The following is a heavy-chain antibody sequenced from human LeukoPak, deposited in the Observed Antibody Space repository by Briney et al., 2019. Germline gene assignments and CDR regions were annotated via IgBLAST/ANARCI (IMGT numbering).Heavy chain of an antibody. V-gene: IGHV1-46*01. CDR3: ARWLPRLYYFDY. J-gene: IGHJ4*02. CDR1: GYTFTSYC. D-gene: IGHD5-12*01. Sequence: ASVKVSCKASGYTFTSYCMHWVRQAPGQGLEWMGIINPSGGSTSYAQKFQGRVTMTRDMSTSTVYMELSSLRSEDTAVYYCARWLPRLYYFDYWGQGTLVTVSS. CDR2: INPSGGST.